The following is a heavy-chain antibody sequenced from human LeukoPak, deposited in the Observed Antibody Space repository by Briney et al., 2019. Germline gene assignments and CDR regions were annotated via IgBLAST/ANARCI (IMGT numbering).Heavy chain of an antibody. J-gene: IGHJ5*02. CDR3: GRDGNGAYFLPSWFAP. V-gene: IGHV3-21*01. CDR2: ISSSCSYI. D-gene: IGHD2-8*01. Sequence: PGGSLRLSCAASGFTFSSYSMNWVRQAPGKGLEWVSSISSSCSYIYYADSVKGRFTISRDNAKNSLYLQINSLIAGDTAVYYCGRDGNGAYFLPSWFAPGGREPRVTVS. CDR1: GFTFSSYS.